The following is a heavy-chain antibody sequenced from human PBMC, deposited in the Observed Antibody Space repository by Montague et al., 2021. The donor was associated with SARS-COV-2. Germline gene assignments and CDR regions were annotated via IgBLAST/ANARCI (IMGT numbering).Heavy chain of an antibody. CDR2: IYYSGST. Sequence: SETLSLTCTVSGGSISSYYWSWIRQPPGKGLEWIGYIYYSGSTNYNPSLKSRVTISVDTSKNQFSLKLSSVTAADTAVYYCARYGSGEYHADYSGSYHLDYWGQGTLVTVSS. CDR3: ARYGSGEYHADYSGSYHLDY. D-gene: IGHD1-26*01. V-gene: IGHV4-59*01. J-gene: IGHJ4*02. CDR1: GGSISSYY.